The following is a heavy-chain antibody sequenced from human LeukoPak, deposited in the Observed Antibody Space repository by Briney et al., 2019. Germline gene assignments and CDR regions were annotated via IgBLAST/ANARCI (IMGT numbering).Heavy chain of an antibody. CDR1: GFTFSSQA. V-gene: IGHV3-23*01. D-gene: IGHD4-17*01. J-gene: IGHJ4*02. CDR2: ISGSGRNT. CDR3: TKGTTVTQDPDY. Sequence: GGSLRLSCAASGFTFSSQAMSWVRQAPGKGLEWVSAISGSGRNTYYGDSVKGRFTISRDNSKNSVYLQMNSPRADDTAVYYCTKGTTVTQDPDYWGQGTLVTVSS.